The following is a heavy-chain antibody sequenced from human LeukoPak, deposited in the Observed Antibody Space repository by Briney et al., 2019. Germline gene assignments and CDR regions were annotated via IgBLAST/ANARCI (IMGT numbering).Heavy chain of an antibody. CDR2: INPSAGTT. Sequence: ASVKVSCTASGYTFSSYGISWVRQAPGQGLEWMGIINPSAGTTTYAQKFQGRVTMTRDMSTSTVYMELSSLRSEDTAVYYCARDGDHSSSSLSWFDPWGQGTLVTVSS. D-gene: IGHD6-6*01. CDR3: ARDGDHSSSSLSWFDP. CDR1: GYTFSSYG. V-gene: IGHV1-46*01. J-gene: IGHJ5*02.